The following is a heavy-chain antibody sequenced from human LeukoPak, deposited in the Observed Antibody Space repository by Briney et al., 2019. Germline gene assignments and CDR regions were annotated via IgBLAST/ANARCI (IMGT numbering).Heavy chain of an antibody. V-gene: IGHV4-59*01. CDR2: IYYSGYT. Sequence: SETLSLTCTVSGGSISSYYWSWIRQPPGKGLKWIGNIYYSGYTTYSLSLRSRVTISVDTSKNQFSLKLSSVTAADTAVYYCARETSQKGAHYMDVWGKGTTVTISS. CDR1: GGSISSYY. CDR3: ARETSQKGAHYMDV. D-gene: IGHD3-16*01. J-gene: IGHJ6*03.